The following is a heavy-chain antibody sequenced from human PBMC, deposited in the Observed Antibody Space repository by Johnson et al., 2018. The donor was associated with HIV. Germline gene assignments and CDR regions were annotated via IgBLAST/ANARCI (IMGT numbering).Heavy chain of an antibody. Sequence: MQLVESGGGLIQPGGSLRLSCAASGFTFSTYVMTWVRQAPGKGLEWVSVITNSGSATDSAHSGKGRFPISSDNSKNTRYLDMTSLRGGDTAVYFCAKGGQHLADPFDIWGQGTLVTVSS. D-gene: IGHD6-13*01. CDR3: AKGGQHLADPFDI. CDR1: GFTFSTYV. CDR2: ITNSGSAT. J-gene: IGHJ3*02. V-gene: IGHV3-23*04.